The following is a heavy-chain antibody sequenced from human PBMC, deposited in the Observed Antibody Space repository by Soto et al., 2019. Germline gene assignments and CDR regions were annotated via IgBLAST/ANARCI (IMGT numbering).Heavy chain of an antibody. CDR2: INAGNGHT. CDR3: ARVGFAATGYYWFDP. D-gene: IGHD6-13*01. CDR1: GFTFVMYA. J-gene: IGHJ5*02. V-gene: IGHV1-3*01. Sequence: ASVKVSCKASGFTFVMYAIHWVRQAPGQGLEWMAWINAGNGHTTYSVKGRFTISRDNAKNSLYLQMNSLRAEDTAVYYCARVGFAATGYYWFDPWGQGTLVTVSS.